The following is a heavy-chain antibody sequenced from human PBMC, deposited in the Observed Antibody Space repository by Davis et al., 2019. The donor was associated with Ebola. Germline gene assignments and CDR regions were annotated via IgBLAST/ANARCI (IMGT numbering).Heavy chain of an antibody. CDR2: IRGSGGST. D-gene: IGHD2-15*01. V-gene: IGHV3-23*01. J-gene: IGHJ4*02. CDR3: AKDLGYCSGGTCYLGH. Sequence: GESLKISCAASGFSFSSDAMSWVRQAPGKGLEWVSGIRGSGGSTYYSDSVKGRFTISRDNSKDTLYLQMNSLRAEDTAVYYCAKDLGYCSGGTCYLGHWGQGTLVTVSS. CDR1: GFSFSSDA.